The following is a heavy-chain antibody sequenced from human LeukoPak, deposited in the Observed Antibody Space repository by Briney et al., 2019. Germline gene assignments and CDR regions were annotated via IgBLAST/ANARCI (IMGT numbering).Heavy chain of an antibody. D-gene: IGHD2-2*01. CDR1: GYTFTSYY. CDR2: INPSGGST. Sequence: ASVKVSCKASGYTFTSYYMHWVRQAPGQGLEWMGIINPSGGSTSYAQKFQGRVTMTRDTSTSTVYMELSSLRSEDTAVYYCARDLVVVPAAGGFDPWGQGTLVTVSS. V-gene: IGHV1-46*01. CDR3: ARDLVVVPAAGGFDP. J-gene: IGHJ5*02.